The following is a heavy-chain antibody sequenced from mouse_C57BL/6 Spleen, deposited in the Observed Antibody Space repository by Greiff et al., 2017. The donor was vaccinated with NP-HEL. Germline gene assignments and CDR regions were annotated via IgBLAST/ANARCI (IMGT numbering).Heavy chain of an antibody. V-gene: IGHV2-5*01. D-gene: IGHD5-1-1*01. CDR3: AKNGGIPSGYFDV. CDR1: GFSLTSYG. J-gene: IGHJ1*03. CDR2: IWRGGST. Sequence: QVQLKESGPGLVQPSQSLSITCTVSGFSLTSYGVHWVRQSPGKGLEWLGVIWRGGSTDYNAAFMSRLSITKDNSKSQVFFKMNSLQADDTAIYYCAKNGGIPSGYFDVWGTGTTVTVSS.